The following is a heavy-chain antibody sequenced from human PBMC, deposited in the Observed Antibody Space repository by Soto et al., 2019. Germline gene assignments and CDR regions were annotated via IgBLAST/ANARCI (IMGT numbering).Heavy chain of an antibody. V-gene: IGHV3-23*01. D-gene: IGHD7-27*01. CDR1: GFTFRNYG. J-gene: IGHJ6*02. Sequence: GSLRLSCAGSGFTFRNYGMSWGRQAPGQGLEWVTSMTDSGDRTEYAYSVKGRFTISRDNSKNTLYLQMTSLRAEDTAVYYCVKETRGKWGYMADWGRGTTVTVSS. CDR2: MTDSGDRT. CDR3: VKETRGKWGYMAD.